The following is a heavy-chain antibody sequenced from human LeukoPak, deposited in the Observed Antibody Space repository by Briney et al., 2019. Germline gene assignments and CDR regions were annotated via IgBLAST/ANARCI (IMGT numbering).Heavy chain of an antibody. CDR2: IIPILGIA. CDR3: ARGKTAAAGTTGYFDY. J-gene: IGHJ4*02. Sequence: ASVKVSCKASGGTFSSYAISWVRRAPGQGLEWMGRIIPILGIANYAQKFQGRVTITADKSTSTAYMELSSLRSEDTAVYYCARGKTAAAGTTGYFDYWGQGTLVTVSS. V-gene: IGHV1-69*04. CDR1: GGTFSSYA. D-gene: IGHD6-13*01.